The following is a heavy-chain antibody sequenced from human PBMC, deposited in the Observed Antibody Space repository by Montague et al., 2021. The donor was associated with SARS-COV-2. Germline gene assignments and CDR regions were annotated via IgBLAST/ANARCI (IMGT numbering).Heavy chain of an antibody. CDR3: ASSLSGSYDH. V-gene: IGHV4-59*01. Sequence: SETLSLTCAVYGGSFSGYYWTWIRQPPGKGLEWIGYIYYIGSTNYNPSLKSRVTISVDTSKKQFFLNLSSVTAADTAVYYCASSLSGSYDHWGQGILVTVSS. J-gene: IGHJ4*02. CDR2: IYYIGST. D-gene: IGHD1-26*01. CDR1: GGSFSGYY.